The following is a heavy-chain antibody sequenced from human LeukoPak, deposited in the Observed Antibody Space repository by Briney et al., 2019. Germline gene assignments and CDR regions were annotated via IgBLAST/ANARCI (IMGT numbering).Heavy chain of an antibody. Sequence: SVKVSCKASGGTFSSYAISWARQAPGQGLEWMGGIIPIFGTANYAQKFQGRVTITADESTSTAYMELSSLRSEDTAVYYCARDPWLDCSSTSCYNGGENYWGQGTLVTVSS. D-gene: IGHD2-2*02. CDR1: GGTFSSYA. CDR2: IIPIFGTA. CDR3: ARDPWLDCSSTSCYNGGENY. V-gene: IGHV1-69*13. J-gene: IGHJ4*02.